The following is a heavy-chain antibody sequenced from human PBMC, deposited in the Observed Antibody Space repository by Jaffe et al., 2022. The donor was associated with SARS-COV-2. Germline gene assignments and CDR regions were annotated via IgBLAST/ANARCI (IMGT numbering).Heavy chain of an antibody. CDR2: IDGRGDDI. Sequence: EVQLLESGGGLVQPGGSLRLSCVASGFTFSSYAMTWVRQAPGKGLEWVSHIDGRGDDIHYADSVKGRFTISSDNSKNTLYLQMNSLRAEDTAVYFCAKGPSGSYLDVWGQGTIVTVSS. D-gene: IGHD1-26*01. J-gene: IGHJ3*01. CDR3: AKGPSGSYLDV. CDR1: GFTFSSYA. V-gene: IGHV3-23*01.